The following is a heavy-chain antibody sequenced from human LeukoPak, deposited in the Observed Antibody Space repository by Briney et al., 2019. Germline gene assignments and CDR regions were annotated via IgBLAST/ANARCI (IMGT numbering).Heavy chain of an antibody. CDR3: ARVQLERPAFGI. J-gene: IGHJ3*02. D-gene: IGHD1-1*01. CDR1: GYSISSGYY. CDR2: IYHSGST. V-gene: IGHV4-38-2*01. Sequence: PSETLSLTCAVSGYSISSGYYWGWIRQPPGKGLEWIGSIYHSGSTYYNPSLKSRVTISVDTSKNQFSLKLSSVTAADTAVYYCARVQLERPAFGIWGQGTMVTVSS.